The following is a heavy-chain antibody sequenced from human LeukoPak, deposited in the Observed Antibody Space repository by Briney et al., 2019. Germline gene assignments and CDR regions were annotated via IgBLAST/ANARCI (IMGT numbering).Heavy chain of an antibody. CDR3: ARDYYGP. D-gene: IGHD3-22*01. V-gene: IGHV3-66*03. J-gene: IGHJ5*02. CDR2: IYSRGST. CDR1: GCTVSNNY. Sequence: GGSLRLSCAASGCTVSNNYMRWVRQAPGKGLEWVSSIYSRGSTSYVDSVKGRFTISRDNSKNTLFLQMSSLRVEDTAVYYCARDYYGPWGQGTLVTVSS.